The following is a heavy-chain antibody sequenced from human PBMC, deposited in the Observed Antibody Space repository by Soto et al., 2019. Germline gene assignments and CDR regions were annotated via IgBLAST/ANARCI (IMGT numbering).Heavy chain of an antibody. V-gene: IGHV1-69*02. CDR3: XXKLGXSAFDL. CDR2: IIPVLDLS. D-gene: IGHD3-10*01. CDR1: GGTFTDYT. Sequence: QVQLVQSGAEVKKPGSSVKVSCKASGGTFTDYTITWVRXXXXQGLEWMGRIIPVLDLSNYAQKFQGRVXXXXXXXXXXXXXXXXXXXXXXXXXYYCXXKLGXSAFDLWGRGTLVTVSS. J-gene: IGHJ2*01.